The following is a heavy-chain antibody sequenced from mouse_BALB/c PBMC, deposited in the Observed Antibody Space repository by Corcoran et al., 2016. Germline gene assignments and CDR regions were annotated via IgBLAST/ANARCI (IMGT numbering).Heavy chain of an antibody. CDR2: IYPGSGST. CDR3: AYLYYFDY. CDR1: GYTFTDYV. V-gene: IGHV1-77*01. Sequence: QVQLQQSGPELVKPGASVKMSCKASGYTFTDYVINWVKQRTGQGLEWIGEIYPGSGSTYYNEKFKGKATLTADKSSNTAYMQLSSLTSEDSAVYFCAYLYYFDYWGQGTTLTVSS. J-gene: IGHJ2*01.